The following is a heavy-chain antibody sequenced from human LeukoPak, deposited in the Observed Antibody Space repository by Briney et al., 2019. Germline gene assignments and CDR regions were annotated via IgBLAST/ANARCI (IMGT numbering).Heavy chain of an antibody. V-gene: IGHV4-34*01. J-gene: IGHJ5*02. CDR1: GGSFSGYY. Sequence: SETPSLTCAVYGGSFSGYYWSWIRQPPGKGLEWIGSIYHSGTTYYNPSLKSRVTISVDTSKNQFSLKLNSVTAADTAVYYCVRPGYCSGGSCYWFDPWGQGTLVTVSS. CDR3: VRPGYCSGGSCYWFDP. D-gene: IGHD2-15*01. CDR2: IYHSGTT.